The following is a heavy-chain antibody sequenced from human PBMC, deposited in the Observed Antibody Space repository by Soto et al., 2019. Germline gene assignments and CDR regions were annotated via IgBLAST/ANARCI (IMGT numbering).Heavy chain of an antibody. Sequence: QVQLQESGPGLVKPSQTLSLTCTVSGGSISSGGYYWSWIRQHPGKGLEWIGYIYYSGSTYYNPSLKSRVTISVETSKNQFSLKLSSVTAADTAVYYCARDSSGSSGYYPPHFDYWGQGTLVTVSS. V-gene: IGHV4-31*03. CDR3: ARDSSGSSGYYPPHFDY. CDR1: GGSISSGGYY. CDR2: IYYSGST. J-gene: IGHJ4*02. D-gene: IGHD3-22*01.